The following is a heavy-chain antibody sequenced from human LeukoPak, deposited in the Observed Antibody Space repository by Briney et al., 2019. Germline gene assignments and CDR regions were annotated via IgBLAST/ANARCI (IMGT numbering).Heavy chain of an antibody. CDR1: GFTFSGYD. CDR2: TSSSSSTI. Sequence: GGSLRLSCAASGFTFSGYDMSWVRQAPGRGLEWVSYTSSSSSTIYYADSVKSRFTISRDNAKNSLYLQMNSLRAEDTAVYYCARLRYYGMDVWGQGTTVTVSS. J-gene: IGHJ6*02. V-gene: IGHV3-48*04. CDR3: ARLRYYGMDV.